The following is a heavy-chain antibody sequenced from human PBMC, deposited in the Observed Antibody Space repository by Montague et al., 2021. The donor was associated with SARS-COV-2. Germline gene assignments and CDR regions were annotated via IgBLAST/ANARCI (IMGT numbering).Heavy chain of an antibody. CDR1: GDSVSSNTAA. CDR3: ARGPRYSLSWSFDY. CDR2: TYYRSKWYY. D-gene: IGHD6-13*01. Sequence: CAISGDSVSSNTAAWNWIRQSPSRGLEWLGRTYYRSKWYYDYAVSVKSRMTIGPDTSKNQFSLQLSSVAPEDRAVYYCARGPRYSLSWSFDYWGQGTLVTVSS. V-gene: IGHV6-1*01. J-gene: IGHJ4*02.